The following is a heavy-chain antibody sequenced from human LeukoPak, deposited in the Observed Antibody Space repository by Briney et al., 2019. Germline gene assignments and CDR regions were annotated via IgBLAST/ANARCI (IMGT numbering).Heavy chain of an antibody. D-gene: IGHD6-19*01. CDR1: GGSISSYY. V-gene: IGHV4-4*07. CDR2: IYTSGST. J-gene: IGHJ4*02. CDR3: ARGQYSSGWSYFDY. Sequence: PSETLSLTCTVSGGSISSYYWSWIRQPAGKGLEWIGRIYTSGSTNYSPSLKSRVTMSVDTSKNQFSLKLSSVTAADTAVYYCARGQYSSGWSYFDYWGQGTLVTVSS.